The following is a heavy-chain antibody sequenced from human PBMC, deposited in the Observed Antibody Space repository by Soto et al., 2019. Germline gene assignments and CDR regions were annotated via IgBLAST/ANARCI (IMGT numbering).Heavy chain of an antibody. CDR1: GYTFTNYW. Sequence: PGESLKISCKGSGYTFTNYWIGWVRQMPGKGPEWMGIIYPGDSDNKYNPSFQGQVTISADKSITTTYLQWSSIKASDTAIYDCAASICYYGMDVWGQGTTVTVSS. V-gene: IGHV5-51*01. J-gene: IGHJ6*02. CDR3: AASICYYGMDV. CDR2: IYPGDSDN.